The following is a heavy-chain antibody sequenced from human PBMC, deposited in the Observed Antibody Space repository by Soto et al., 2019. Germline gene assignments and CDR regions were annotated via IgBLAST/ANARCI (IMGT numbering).Heavy chain of an antibody. CDR3: ARGIAARPGEYYYYMDV. CDR1: GFTFSSYA. CDR2: ISSNGGST. Sequence: ESGGGLVQPGGSLRLSCAASGFTFSSYAMHWVRQAPGKGLEYVSAISSNGGSTYYANSVKGRFTISRDNSKNTLYLQMGSLRAEDMAVYYCARGIAARPGEYYYYMDVWGKGTTVTVSS. D-gene: IGHD6-6*01. V-gene: IGHV3-64*01. J-gene: IGHJ6*03.